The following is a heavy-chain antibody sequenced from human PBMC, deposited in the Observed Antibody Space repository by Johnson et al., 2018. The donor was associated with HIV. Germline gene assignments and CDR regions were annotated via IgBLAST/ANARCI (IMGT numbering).Heavy chain of an antibody. D-gene: IGHD3-10*01. CDR2: IYSGGSA. CDR1: GFTVSRNY. J-gene: IGHJ3*02. Sequence: EVQVVESGGGLIQPGGSLRLSCAASGFTVSRNYMSWVRQAPGKGLEWVSLIYSGGSAYYSDSVKGRFTISRDNSKNTLYLQMNSLGAEDTAVYYCARVDSGAFDIWGQGTMVTVSS. V-gene: IGHV3-53*01. CDR3: ARVDSGAFDI.